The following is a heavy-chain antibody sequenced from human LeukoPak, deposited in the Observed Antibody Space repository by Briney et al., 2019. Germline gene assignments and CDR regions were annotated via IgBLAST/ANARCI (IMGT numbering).Heavy chain of an antibody. V-gene: IGHV4-34*01. Sequence: SETLSLTCAVYGGSFSGYYWSWIRQPPGKGLEWIGEINHSGSTNYNPSLKSRVTISVDTSKNQFSLKLSSVTAADTAVYYCARGSEAYDAFDIWGQGTMVTVSS. J-gene: IGHJ3*02. CDR1: GGSFSGYY. CDR2: INHSGST. D-gene: IGHD2-21*01. CDR3: ARGSEAYDAFDI.